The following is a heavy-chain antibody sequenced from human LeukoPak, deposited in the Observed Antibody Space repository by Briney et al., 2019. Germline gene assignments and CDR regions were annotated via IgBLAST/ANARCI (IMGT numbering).Heavy chain of an antibody. J-gene: IGHJ4*02. CDR1: GYTFTSYG. CDR2: ISAYNGNT. CDR3: AKNNYYDSSGYYYVGYYLDY. Sequence: ASVKVSCKASGYTFTSYGISWVRQAPGQGLEWMGWISAYNGNTNYAQKLQGRLTMTTDTSTSTAYMELRSLRSDDTAVYYCAKNNYYDSSGYYYVGYYLDYWGQGTLVTVSS. D-gene: IGHD3-22*01. V-gene: IGHV1-18*01.